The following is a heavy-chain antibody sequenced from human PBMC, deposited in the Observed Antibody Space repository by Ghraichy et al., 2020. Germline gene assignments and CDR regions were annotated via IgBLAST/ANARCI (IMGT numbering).Heavy chain of an antibody. V-gene: IGHV3-43D*04. Sequence: GGSLRLSCAASGFTFDDYAMHWVRQAPGKSLEWVSLISWDGGSTDYADSVKGRFTISRDNSKNSLYLQMNSLRAEDTALYYCAKDMGSYDSSGLDYWGQGTLVTVSS. CDR3: AKDMGSYDSSGLDY. J-gene: IGHJ4*02. D-gene: IGHD3-22*01. CDR1: GFTFDDYA. CDR2: ISWDGGST.